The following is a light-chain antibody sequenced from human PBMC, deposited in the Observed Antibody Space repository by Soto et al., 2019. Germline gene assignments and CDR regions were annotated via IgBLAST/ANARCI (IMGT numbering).Light chain of an antibody. J-gene: IGKJ1*01. V-gene: IGKV3-20*01. Sequence: VMTQSPATLSVSPGERAPLSCRASQSVSSNLARYQQKPGQAPRLLIYGASSRATGIPDRFSGSGSGTDFTLTISRLEPEDFAVYYCQQYGSSPWTFGQGTKVDIK. CDR1: QSVSSN. CDR3: QQYGSSPWT. CDR2: GAS.